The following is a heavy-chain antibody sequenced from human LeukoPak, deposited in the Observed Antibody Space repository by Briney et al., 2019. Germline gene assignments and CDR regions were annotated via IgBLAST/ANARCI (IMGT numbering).Heavy chain of an antibody. Sequence: PGGSLRLSYAASGFTVSSNYMSWVRQAPGKGLEWVSVIYSGGSTYYADSVKGRFTISRDNSKNTLYLQMNSLRAEDTAVYYCARRLGGFWGQGTLVTVSS. CDR2: IYSGGST. CDR1: GFTVSSNY. V-gene: IGHV3-53*01. J-gene: IGHJ4*02. CDR3: ARRLGGF. D-gene: IGHD3-10*01.